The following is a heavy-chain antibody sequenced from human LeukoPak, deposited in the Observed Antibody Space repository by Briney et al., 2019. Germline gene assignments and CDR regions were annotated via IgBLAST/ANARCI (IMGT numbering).Heavy chain of an antibody. CDR3: AISMVRGVINPAVDY. J-gene: IGHJ4*02. D-gene: IGHD3-10*01. V-gene: IGHV1-69*01. Sequence: KISCKGSGYSFTSYWIGWVRQAPGQGLEWMGGIIPIFGTANYAQKFQGRVTITADESTSTAYMELSSLRSEDTAVYYCAISMVRGVINPAVDYWGQGTLVTVSS. CDR1: GYSFTSYW. CDR2: IIPIFGTA.